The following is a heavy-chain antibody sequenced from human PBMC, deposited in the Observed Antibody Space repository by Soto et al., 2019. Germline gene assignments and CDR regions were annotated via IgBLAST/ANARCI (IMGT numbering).Heavy chain of an antibody. D-gene: IGHD1-1*01. J-gene: IGHJ6*02. Sequence: SEKVSSKAPGYTFSSYYMHGVRHNTRQGIEWMGIIKPRSGSTSYAQTFQGRVTMTRDTSTSTVCMELSSLRSADTAVYYCARGAGTPYYYYGMDVWGQGATVTVSS. V-gene: IGHV1-46*01. CDR2: IKPRSGST. CDR3: ARGAGTPYYYYGMDV. CDR1: GYTFSSYY.